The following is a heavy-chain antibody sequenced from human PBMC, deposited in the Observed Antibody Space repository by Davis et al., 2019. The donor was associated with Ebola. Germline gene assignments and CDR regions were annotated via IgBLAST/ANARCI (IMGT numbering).Heavy chain of an antibody. J-gene: IGHJ4*02. D-gene: IGHD3-22*01. CDR1: GYIFTSYA. Sequence: ASVKVSCKASGYIFTSYAMHRVRQAPGQRLEWMGWINAGNGHTKHSQKFQGRVTITWDTSASTGYMELSRLRSDDTAVYYCARSITMIVLSYFDYWGQGTLVTVSS. V-gene: IGHV1-3*01. CDR2: INAGNGHT. CDR3: ARSITMIVLSYFDY.